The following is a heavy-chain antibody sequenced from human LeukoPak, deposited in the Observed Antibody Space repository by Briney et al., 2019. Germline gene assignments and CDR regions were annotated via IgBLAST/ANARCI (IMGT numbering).Heavy chain of an antibody. CDR2: IRSKPYGGTT. CDR3: TRGKATAPSYFDC. CDR1: GFNFDDYP. J-gene: IGHJ4*02. Sequence: GGSLRLSCTASGFNFDDYPVSWVRQAPGKGLEWVGFIRSKPYGGTTEYAASVKGRFTVSRDDSKSIAYLQVNSLNIEDTAVYYCTRGKATAPSYFDCWGQGTLVTVSS. D-gene: IGHD1-26*01. V-gene: IGHV3-49*04.